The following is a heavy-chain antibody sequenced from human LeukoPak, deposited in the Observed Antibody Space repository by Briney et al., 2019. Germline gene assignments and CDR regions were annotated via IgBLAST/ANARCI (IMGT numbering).Heavy chain of an antibody. V-gene: IGHV4-34*01. Sequence: SETLSLTCAVYGGSFSGYYWCWIRQPPGKGLEWIGEINHSGSTNYNPALKSRVTLSVDKSKKQFFLELSHVGTAGTAVYCCGRGXXXXXXXXYXYMDVWGKGTTVTXSS. CDR1: GGSFSGYY. J-gene: IGHJ6*03. CDR3: GRGXXXXXXXXYXYMDV. CDR2: INHSGST.